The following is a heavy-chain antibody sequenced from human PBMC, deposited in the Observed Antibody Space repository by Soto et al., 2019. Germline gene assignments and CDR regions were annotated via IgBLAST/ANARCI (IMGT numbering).Heavy chain of an antibody. CDR2: ILNSGST. Sequence: PSETLSLTCIVSGDSIRSHYWSWIRQSPGKGLEWIGYILNSGSTNDNPSLKSRVTMSIDTSKNQFSLNVRSVTAADTAVYFCARTFSLGDWYVFGYWGQGALVTVPQ. V-gene: IGHV4-59*11. CDR3: ARTFSLGDWYVFGY. D-gene: IGHD3-9*01. J-gene: IGHJ4*02. CDR1: GDSIRSHY.